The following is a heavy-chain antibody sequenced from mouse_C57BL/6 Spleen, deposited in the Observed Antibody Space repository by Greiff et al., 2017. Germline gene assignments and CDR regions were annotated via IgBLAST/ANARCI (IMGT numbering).Heavy chain of an antibody. CDR2: IDPSDSET. J-gene: IGHJ2*01. CDR3: ARDGYYMLFDY. CDR1: GYTFTSYW. D-gene: IGHD2-3*01. V-gene: IGHV1-52*01. Sequence: QVQLKQPGAELVRPGSSVKLSCKASGYTFTSYWMHWVKQRPIQGLEWIGNIDPSDSETHYNQKFKDKATLTVDKSSSTAYMQLSSLTSEDSAVYYCARDGYYMLFDYWGQGTTLTVSS.